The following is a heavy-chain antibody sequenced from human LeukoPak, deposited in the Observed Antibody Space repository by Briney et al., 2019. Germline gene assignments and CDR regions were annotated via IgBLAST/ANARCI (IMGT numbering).Heavy chain of an antibody. CDR3: ARPQGALYSSSWFDAFDI. Sequence: GESLKISCKGSGYSFTSYWIGWVRQMPGKGLEWMGIIYPGDSDTRYSPSFQGQVTISADKSISTAYLQWSSLKASDTAMYYCARPQGALYSSSWFDAFDIWGQGTMVTVSS. CDR2: IYPGDSDT. D-gene: IGHD6-13*01. CDR1: GYSFTSYW. J-gene: IGHJ3*02. V-gene: IGHV5-51*01.